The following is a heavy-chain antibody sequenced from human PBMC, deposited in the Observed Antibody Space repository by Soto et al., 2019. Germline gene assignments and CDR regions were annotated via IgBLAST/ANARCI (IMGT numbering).Heavy chain of an antibody. D-gene: IGHD3-22*01. V-gene: IGHV5-51*01. Sequence: GESLKISCKGSGYSFTSYWIGWVRQVPGKGLEWMGIIYPGDSDTRYSPSFQGQVTISADKSISTAYLQWSSLKASDTAMYYCASLFYDSSGYSDYWGQGTLVTVSS. J-gene: IGHJ4*02. CDR1: GYSFTSYW. CDR2: IYPGDSDT. CDR3: ASLFYDSSGYSDY.